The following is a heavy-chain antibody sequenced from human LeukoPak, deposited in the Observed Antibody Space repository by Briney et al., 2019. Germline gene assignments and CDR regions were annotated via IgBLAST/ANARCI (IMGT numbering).Heavy chain of an antibody. Sequence: SETLSLTCAVYGGSFSGYYWSWIRQPPGKGLEWIGEINHSGSTNYNPSLKSRVTISVDTSKNQFSLKLSSVTAADTAVYYCARDSRQQLVQDWGQGTLVTVSS. J-gene: IGHJ4*02. D-gene: IGHD6-13*01. V-gene: IGHV4-34*01. CDR1: GGSFSGYY. CDR3: ARDSRQQLVQD. CDR2: INHSGST.